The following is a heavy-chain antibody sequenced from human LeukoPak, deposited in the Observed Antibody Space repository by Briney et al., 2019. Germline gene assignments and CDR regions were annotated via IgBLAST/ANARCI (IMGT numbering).Heavy chain of an antibody. Sequence: SETLSPTCTVAGGSISSSSYYCGWIRQPPVKGLEGIGSIYYSGSTYYNPSLKSRVTISVDTSKNQCSLKLSTVTAADTAVYYCARSRRMALTGSIDYWGQGTLVTVSS. V-gene: IGHV4-39*01. CDR2: IYYSGST. CDR1: GGSISSSSYY. J-gene: IGHJ4*02. D-gene: IGHD5-24*01. CDR3: ARSRRMALTGSIDY.